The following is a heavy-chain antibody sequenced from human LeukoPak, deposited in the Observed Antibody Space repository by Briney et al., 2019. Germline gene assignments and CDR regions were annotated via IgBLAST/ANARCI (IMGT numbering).Heavy chain of an antibody. Sequence: RESLKISCKGSGYRFTTYWIGWVRQIPGKGLGWMGIIYPGDSDTRYSPSFQGQVTISADKPISTAYLQWSSLRASDTAMYYCARRLRTTSTIDYWGQGTLVTVSS. CDR2: IYPGDSDT. J-gene: IGHJ4*02. V-gene: IGHV5-51*01. CDR3: ARRLRTTSTIDY. D-gene: IGHD1-1*01. CDR1: GYRFTTYW.